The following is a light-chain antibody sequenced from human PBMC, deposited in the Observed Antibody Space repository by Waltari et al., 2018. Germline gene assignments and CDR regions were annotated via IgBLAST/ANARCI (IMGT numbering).Light chain of an antibody. Sequence: IVLTPSPGTLSLAPRERATLPCRASQSVSSSYLAWYQQKPGQAPRLLIYGASSRATGIPDRFSGSGSGTDFTLTISRLEPEDFAVYYCQQYGSSRWTFGQGTKVEIK. CDR1: QSVSSSY. J-gene: IGKJ1*01. CDR2: GAS. CDR3: QQYGSSRWT. V-gene: IGKV3-20*01.